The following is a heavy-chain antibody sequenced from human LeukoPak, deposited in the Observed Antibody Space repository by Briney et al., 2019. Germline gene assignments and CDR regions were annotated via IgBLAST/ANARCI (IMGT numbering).Heavy chain of an antibody. CDR1: GFTVSSNY. Sequence: LSGGSLRLSCAASGFTVSSNYMSWVRQAPGKGLEWVSVIYSGGSTYYADSVKGRFTISRDNSKNTLYLQMNSLRAEDTAVYYCARDRAAGSDWLDPWGQGTLVTVSS. CDR2: IYSGGST. D-gene: IGHD3-10*01. J-gene: IGHJ5*02. V-gene: IGHV3-53*01. CDR3: ARDRAAGSDWLDP.